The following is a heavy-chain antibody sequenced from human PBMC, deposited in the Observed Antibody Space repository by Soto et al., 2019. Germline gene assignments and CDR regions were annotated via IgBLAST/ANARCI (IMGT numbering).Heavy chain of an antibody. J-gene: IGHJ4*02. CDR1: GYTFTSYA. D-gene: IGHD5-12*01. CDR2: INAGNGNT. Sequence: SVKVSCKASGYTFTSYAMHWVRQAPGQRLEWMGWINAGNGNTKYSQKFQGRVTITRDTSASTAYMELSSLRSEDTAVYYCARDRKRYSGYEPFDYWGQGTLVTVSS. V-gene: IGHV1-3*01. CDR3: ARDRKRYSGYEPFDY.